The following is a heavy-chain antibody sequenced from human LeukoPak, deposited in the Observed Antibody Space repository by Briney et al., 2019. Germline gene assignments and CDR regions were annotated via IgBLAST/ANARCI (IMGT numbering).Heavy chain of an antibody. J-gene: IGHJ4*02. CDR1: GFTFSTYT. V-gene: IGHV3-21*01. CDR2: ITSISDYI. Sequence: GSLRLSCAASGFTFSTYTMNWVRQAPGKGLAWVSSITSISDYIYYADSVKGRFTISGDNAKNTLYLQMDSLRAEDTAVYYCIRDLNWNYGDYWGQGTLVTVSS. CDR3: IRDLNWNYGDY. D-gene: IGHD1-7*01.